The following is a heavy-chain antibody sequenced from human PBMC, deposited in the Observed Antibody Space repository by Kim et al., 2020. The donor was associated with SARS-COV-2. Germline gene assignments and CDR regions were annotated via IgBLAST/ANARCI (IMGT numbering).Heavy chain of an antibody. CDR2: IKQDGSEK. CDR1: GFTFSSYW. CDR3: ARAPLNWNDPFDP. V-gene: IGHV3-7*03. Sequence: GGSLRLSCAASGFTFSSYWMSWVRQAPGKGLEWVANIKQDGSEKYYVDSVKGRFTISRDNAKNSLYLQMNSLRAEDTAVYYCARAPLNWNDPFDPWGQGTLVTVSS. D-gene: IGHD1-20*01. J-gene: IGHJ5*02.